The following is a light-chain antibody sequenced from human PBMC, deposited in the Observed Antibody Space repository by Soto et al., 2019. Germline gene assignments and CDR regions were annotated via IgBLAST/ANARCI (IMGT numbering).Light chain of an antibody. Sequence: EIVLTQSPATLSLSPGERATLSCRASQYVSSFLAWYQQKAGQAPRLLIYGASSRATGIPDRFSGSGSGTDFTLTISRLEPEDFAVYYCQQYGSSPWTFGQGTKVDIK. CDR2: GAS. V-gene: IGKV3-20*01. CDR3: QQYGSSPWT. CDR1: QYVSSF. J-gene: IGKJ1*01.